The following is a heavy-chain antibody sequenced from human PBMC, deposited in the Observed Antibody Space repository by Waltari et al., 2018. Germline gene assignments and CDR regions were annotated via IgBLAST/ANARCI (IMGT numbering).Heavy chain of an antibody. Sequence: QLQLQESGPGLVKPSETLSLTCTVSGGSISSSSYYWGWIRQPTGKGLEWIGSIYYSGSTYYNPSLKSRVTISVDTSKNQFSLKLSSVTAADTAVYYCARTPRRYYYYMDVWGKGTTVTVSS. CDR3: ARTPRRYYYYMDV. V-gene: IGHV4-39*01. J-gene: IGHJ6*03. CDR1: GGSISSSSYY. CDR2: IYYSGST.